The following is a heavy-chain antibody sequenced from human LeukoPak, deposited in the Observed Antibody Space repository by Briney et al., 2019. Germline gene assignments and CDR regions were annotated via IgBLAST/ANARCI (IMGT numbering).Heavy chain of an antibody. CDR2: ISGSGGST. Sequence: GGSLRLSCAASGFTFSSYAMSWVRQAPGKGLEWVSAISGSGGSTYYADSVKGRFTISRDNPKNTLYLQMNSLRAEDTAVYYCAKAGYGVSSWYPFGYWGQGTLVTVSS. D-gene: IGHD6-13*01. J-gene: IGHJ4*02. CDR3: AKAGYGVSSWYPFGY. CDR1: GFTFSSYA. V-gene: IGHV3-23*01.